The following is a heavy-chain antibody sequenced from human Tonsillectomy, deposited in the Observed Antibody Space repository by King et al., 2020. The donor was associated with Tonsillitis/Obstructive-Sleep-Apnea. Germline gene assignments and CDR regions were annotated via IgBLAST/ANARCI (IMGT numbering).Heavy chain of an antibody. CDR1: GFTFSNYG. J-gene: IGHJ6*02. Sequence: VQLVESGGGVVQPGRSLRLSCAASGFTFSNYGIHWVRQAPGKGLQWVALISYDGSNKYYSDSVKGRFTISRDNSKNTLYLQMNSLRAEDTAVYYCAKDFLDFWSDYSYYYYGLDVWGQGTTVTVSS. D-gene: IGHD3-3*01. V-gene: IGHV3-30*18. CDR2: ISYDGSNK. CDR3: AKDFLDFWSDYSYYYYGLDV.